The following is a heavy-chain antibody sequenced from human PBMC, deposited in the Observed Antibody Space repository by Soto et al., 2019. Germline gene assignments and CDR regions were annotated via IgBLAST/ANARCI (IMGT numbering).Heavy chain of an antibody. J-gene: IGHJ6*02. CDR3: AASYYYYGMDV. Sequence: GDSQTICSKGSGYSCTSYWIGWVRHMPGKGLEWMGIIYPGDSDTRYSPSFQGQVTISADKSISTAYLQWSSLKASDTAMYYCAASYYYYGMDVWGQGTTVTVSS. CDR2: IYPGDSDT. V-gene: IGHV5-51*01. CDR1: GYSCTSYW.